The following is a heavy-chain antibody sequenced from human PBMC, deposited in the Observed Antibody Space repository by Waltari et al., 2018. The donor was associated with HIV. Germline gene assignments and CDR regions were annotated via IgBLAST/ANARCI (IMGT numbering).Heavy chain of an antibody. J-gene: IGHJ4*02. CDR2: INHNSGAT. CDR3: ARDPLYAVAVADIDY. CDR1: GYTFTGYY. D-gene: IGHD6-19*01. V-gene: IGHV1-2*02. Sequence: QVHLVQSGAEVKKPGASVKVSCQASGYTFTGYYMHWVRQAPGQGLEWMGWINHNSGATKYAQKFQGRVTMTRDTSISTAFMELSRLRSDDTAVYYCARDPLYAVAVADIDYWGQGTLVTVSS.